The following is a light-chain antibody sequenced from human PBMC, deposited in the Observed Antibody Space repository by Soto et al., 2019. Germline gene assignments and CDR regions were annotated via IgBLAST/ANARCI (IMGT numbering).Light chain of an antibody. J-gene: IGLJ2*01. CDR3: AAWDDSLNGYVV. CDR1: RYNIGSNT. V-gene: IGLV1-44*01. Sequence: QSVLTQPPSASGTPGQRVTISCSGSRYNIGSNTVNWYQQVPGTAPRLLIHRDHQRPSGVPDRFSGSKSGTSASLAISGLQSEDEADYYCAAWDDSLNGYVVFGGGTQLTVL. CDR2: RDH.